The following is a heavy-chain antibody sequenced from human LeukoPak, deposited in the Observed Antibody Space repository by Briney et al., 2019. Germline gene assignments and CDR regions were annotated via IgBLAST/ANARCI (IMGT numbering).Heavy chain of an antibody. J-gene: IGHJ5*02. CDR2: ISAYNGNT. Sequence: ASVKVSCKASGYTFTSYGISWVRQAPGQGLEWMGWISAYNGNTNYAQKLQGRVTMTTDTSTSTAYMELRSLRSDDTAVYYCVRKGGKYQLLNWFDPWGQGTLVTVSS. D-gene: IGHD2-2*01. V-gene: IGHV1-18*01. CDR1: GYTFTSYG. CDR3: VRKGGKYQLLNWFDP.